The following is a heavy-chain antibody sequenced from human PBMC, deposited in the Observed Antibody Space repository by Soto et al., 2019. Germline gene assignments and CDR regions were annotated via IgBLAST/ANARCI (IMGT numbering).Heavy chain of an antibody. CDR2: INHSGST. D-gene: IGHD6-13*01. Sequence: PSETLSLTCAVYGGSFSGYYWSWIRQPPGKGLEWIGEINHSGSTNYNPSLKSRVTISVDTSKNQFSLKLSSVTAADTAVYYCARGHISAAAGLNWFDPWGQGTLVT. CDR3: ARGHISAAAGLNWFDP. J-gene: IGHJ5*02. CDR1: GGSFSGYY. V-gene: IGHV4-34*01.